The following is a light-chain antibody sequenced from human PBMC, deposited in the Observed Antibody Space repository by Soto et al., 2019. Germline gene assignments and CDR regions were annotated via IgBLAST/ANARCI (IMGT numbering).Light chain of an antibody. CDR1: SSDVGGYNY. CDR3: SSYTSSSKV. Sequence: QSALTQPDSVSGAPGQSITISCTGTSSDVGGYNYVSWYQQHPGKAPKLMIYDVSNRPSGVSNSFSGSKSGNTASLTISGLQAEDEADYYCSSYTSSSKVFGTGTKLTVL. V-gene: IGLV2-14*01. CDR2: DVS. J-gene: IGLJ1*01.